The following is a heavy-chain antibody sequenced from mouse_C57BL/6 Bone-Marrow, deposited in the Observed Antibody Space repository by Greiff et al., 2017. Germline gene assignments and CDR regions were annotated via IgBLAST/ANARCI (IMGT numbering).Heavy chain of an antibody. V-gene: IGHV1-5*01. J-gene: IGHJ3*01. CDR1: GYTFTSYW. CDR3: TRTVYYYCSSFAY. Sequence: VQLQQSGTVLARPGASVKMSCKTSGYTFTSYWMHWVKQRPGQGLEWIGAIYPGNSDTSYNQKFKGKAKLTAVTSASTAYMELSSLTNEDSAVYYCTRTVYYYCSSFAYWGQGTLVTVSA. CDR2: IYPGNSDT. D-gene: IGHD1-1*01.